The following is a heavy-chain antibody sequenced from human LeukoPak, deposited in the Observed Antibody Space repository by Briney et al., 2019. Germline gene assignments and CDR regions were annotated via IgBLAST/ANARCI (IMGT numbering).Heavy chain of an antibody. V-gene: IGHV4-59*08. D-gene: IGHD6-19*01. CDR3: ARHEHAVAGIFDY. CDR1: GGSISSYY. Sequence: SETLSLTCTVSGGSISSYYWSWIRQPPGKGLEWIGYIYYSGSTNYDPSLKSRVTISVDTSKNQFSLKLSSVTTADTAVYYCARHEHAVAGIFDYWGQGTLVTVSS. J-gene: IGHJ4*02. CDR2: IYYSGST.